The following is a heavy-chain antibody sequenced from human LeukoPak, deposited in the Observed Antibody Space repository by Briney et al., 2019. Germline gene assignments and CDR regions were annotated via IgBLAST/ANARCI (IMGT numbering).Heavy chain of an antibody. CDR1: GGSISTYP. J-gene: IGHJ4*02. Sequence: SETLSLTCTVSGGSISTYPWSWIRQPPGKGLEWIGYIYYSGDTNYNRSLKSRVTISIDTSKNHFSLKLSPVTAADTAVYYCARGWPFDYWGQGTLVTVSS. CDR2: IYYSGDT. V-gene: IGHV4-59*01. CDR3: ARGWPFDY.